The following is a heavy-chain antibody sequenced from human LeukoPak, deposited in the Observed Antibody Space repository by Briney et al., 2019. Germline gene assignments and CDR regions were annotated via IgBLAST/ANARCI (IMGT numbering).Heavy chain of an antibody. V-gene: IGHV3-9*01. Sequence: GRSLRLSCAASGFTFDDCAMHWVRQAPGKGLEWVSGISWNSGSIGYADSVKGRFTISRDNAKNSLYLQMNTLRAEDTALYYCAREVSEWSPLKYYFDYWGQGTLVTVSS. D-gene: IGHD3-3*01. CDR2: ISWNSGSI. CDR1: GFTFDDCA. CDR3: AREVSEWSPLKYYFDY. J-gene: IGHJ4*02.